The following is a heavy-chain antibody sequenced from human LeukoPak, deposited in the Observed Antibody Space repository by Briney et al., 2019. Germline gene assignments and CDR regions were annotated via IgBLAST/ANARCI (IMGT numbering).Heavy chain of an antibody. Sequence: SVKVSCKASGGTFNSYAISWVRQAPGQGLEWMGRIIPILGIANYAQKFQGRVTITADKSTSTAYMELSSLRSEDTAVYYCASDNVVVQAAITWFDPWGQGTLVTVSS. CDR3: ASDNVVVQAAITWFDP. CDR1: GGTFNSYA. J-gene: IGHJ5*02. V-gene: IGHV1-69*04. CDR2: IIPILGIA. D-gene: IGHD2-2*01.